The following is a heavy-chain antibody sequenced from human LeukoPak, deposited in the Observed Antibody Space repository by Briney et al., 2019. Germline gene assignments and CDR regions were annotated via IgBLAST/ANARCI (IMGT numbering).Heavy chain of an antibody. Sequence: GGSLRLSCAASGFTFSSYSMNWVRQAPGKGLEWVSSISSSSSYIYYADSVKGRFTISRDNAKNSLYLQMNSLRAEDTAVYSCAKDLRYYDATGYYYLDYWGQGTLVTVSS. V-gene: IGHV3-21*01. CDR1: GFTFSSYS. CDR3: AKDLRYYDATGYYYLDY. J-gene: IGHJ4*02. CDR2: ISSSSSYI. D-gene: IGHD3-22*01.